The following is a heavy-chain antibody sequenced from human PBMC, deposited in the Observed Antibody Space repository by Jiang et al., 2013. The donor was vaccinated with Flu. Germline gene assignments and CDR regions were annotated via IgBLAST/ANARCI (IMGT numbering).Heavy chain of an antibody. J-gene: IGHJ4*02. CDR1: GGSFSGYY. Sequence: KPSETLSLTCAVYGGSFSGYYWSWIRQPPGKGLEWIGEINHSGSTNYNPSLKSRVTMSVDTSKNQFPLKLSSVTAADTAVYYCARGQYYDSSGCDYWGQGTLVTVSS. V-gene: IGHV4-34*01. CDR2: INHSGST. CDR3: ARGQYYDSSGCDY. D-gene: IGHD3-22*01.